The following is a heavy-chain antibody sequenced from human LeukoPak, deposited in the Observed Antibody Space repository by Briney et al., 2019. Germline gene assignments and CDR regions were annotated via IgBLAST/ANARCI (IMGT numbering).Heavy chain of an antibody. Sequence: GGPLSPPCAASGFTFSGYGMHGVSQAPVKGLDWVAVRSYDGSNKYYADSVKGRFTISRDNSKNTLYLQMNSLRAEDTAVYYCAKDWASGYWGQGTLVTVSS. CDR3: AKDWASGY. J-gene: IGHJ4*02. D-gene: IGHD3-16*01. V-gene: IGHV3-30*18. CDR2: RSYDGSNK. CDR1: GFTFSGYG.